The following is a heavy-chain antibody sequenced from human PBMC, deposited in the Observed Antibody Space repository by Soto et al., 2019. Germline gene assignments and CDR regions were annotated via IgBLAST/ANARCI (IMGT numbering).Heavy chain of an antibody. V-gene: IGHV3-21*01. J-gene: IGHJ6*02. CDR1: GFTFSSYS. D-gene: IGHD3-10*01. Sequence: EVQLVESGGGLVKPGGSLRLSCAASGFTFSSYSMNWVRQAPGKGLEWVSSISSSSSYIYYADSVKCRFTISRDNAKNSLYLQMNSLRAEDTAVYYWAREGGQHGSGPHYYYGMDVWGQGTTVTVSS. CDR2: ISSSSSYI. CDR3: AREGGQHGSGPHYYYGMDV.